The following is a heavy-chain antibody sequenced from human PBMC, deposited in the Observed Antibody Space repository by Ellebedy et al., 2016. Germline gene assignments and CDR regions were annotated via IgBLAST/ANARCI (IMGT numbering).Heavy chain of an antibody. Sequence: ASVKVSCXASGYSFTDYNLHWVRQAPGQGLEWMGWINPTSGVTNSAQKFQGRVTMTRDTSTSTVYMELSGLTSEDTAVYYCARTDGFNTYNWFDPWGQGTLVTVSS. CDR3: ARTDGFNTYNWFDP. CDR2: INPTSGVT. J-gene: IGHJ5*02. D-gene: IGHD5-24*01. CDR1: GYSFTDYN. V-gene: IGHV1-2*02.